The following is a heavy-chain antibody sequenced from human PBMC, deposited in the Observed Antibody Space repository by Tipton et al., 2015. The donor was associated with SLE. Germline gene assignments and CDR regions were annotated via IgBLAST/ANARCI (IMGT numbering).Heavy chain of an antibody. Sequence: TLSLTCTVSGGSISSGGYYWSWIRQHPGKGLEWIGYIYYSGSTYYNPSLKSRVTISVDTSKNQFSLKLSSVTAADTAVYYCAREVDSGFDYWGQGTLVTVSS. J-gene: IGHJ4*02. CDR2: IYYSGST. CDR3: AREVDSGFDY. CDR1: GGSISSGGYY. V-gene: IGHV4-31*03. D-gene: IGHD5-12*01.